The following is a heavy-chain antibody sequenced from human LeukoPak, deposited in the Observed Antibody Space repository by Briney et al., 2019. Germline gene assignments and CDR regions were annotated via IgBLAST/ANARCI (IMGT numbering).Heavy chain of an antibody. J-gene: IGHJ4*02. Sequence: GRSLRLSCAASGFTFSSYAMHWVRQAPGKGLEWVAVISYDGSNKYYADSVKGRFTISRDNSKNTLYLQMNSLRAEVAAVYYCARDAGGLIVGATSLDYWGQGTLVTVSS. D-gene: IGHD1-26*01. V-gene: IGHV3-30-3*01. CDR3: ARDAGGLIVGATSLDY. CDR2: ISYDGSNK. CDR1: GFTFSSYA.